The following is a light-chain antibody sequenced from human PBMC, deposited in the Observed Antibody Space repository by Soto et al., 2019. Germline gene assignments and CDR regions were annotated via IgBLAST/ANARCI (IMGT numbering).Light chain of an antibody. J-gene: IGLJ1*01. Sequence: QSVLTQPPSVSGAPGQRVTISCTGSSRDVGAYDYVSWYLQYPDKAPQLLIYYVDHRPSGVSSRFSGSKSVNTASLTISGLQAEDEGDYYCCSYADGSIYFFGTGTKVTVL. CDR3: CSYADGSIYF. V-gene: IGLV2-14*03. CDR1: SRDVGAYDY. CDR2: YVD.